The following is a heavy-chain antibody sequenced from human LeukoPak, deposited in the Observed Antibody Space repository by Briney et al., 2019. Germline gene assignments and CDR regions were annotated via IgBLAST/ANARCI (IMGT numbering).Heavy chain of an antibody. CDR1: GFTFSNYW. CDR3: AGEVAATGFDY. Sequence: GGSLRLSCAASGFTFSNYWMSWVRQAPGKGLEWVANIRQDGSEKYYVDSVKGRFTISRDNAKNSLFLQMNSLRAEDTAVYYCAGEVAATGFDYWGQGTLVTVSS. V-gene: IGHV3-7*03. CDR2: IRQDGSEK. D-gene: IGHD6-19*01. J-gene: IGHJ4*02.